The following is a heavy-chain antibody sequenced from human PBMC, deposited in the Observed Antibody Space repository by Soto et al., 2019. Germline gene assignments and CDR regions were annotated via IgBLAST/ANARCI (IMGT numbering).Heavy chain of an antibody. V-gene: IGHV1-18*01. Sequence: EASVKVSCKASGYTFTSYGISWVRQAPGQGLEWMGWISAYNGNTNYAQKLQGRVTMTTDTSTSTAYMELRSLRPDDTAVYYCARENRASPARAYYGMDVWGQGTTVTVSS. J-gene: IGHJ6*02. CDR3: ARENRASPARAYYGMDV. CDR1: GYTFTSYG. CDR2: ISAYNGNT. D-gene: IGHD3-10*01.